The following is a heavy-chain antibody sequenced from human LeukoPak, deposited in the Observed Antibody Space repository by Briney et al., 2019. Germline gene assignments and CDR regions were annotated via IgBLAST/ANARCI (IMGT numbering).Heavy chain of an antibody. CDR1: GFTFSSYG. J-gene: IGHJ4*02. D-gene: IGHD6-19*01. Sequence: PGGSLRLSCEASGFTFSSYGMHWVRQAPGKGLEWLAVMWFDGSNKYYADSVKGRFTISRDNSKNTLYLQMNSLRAEDTAVYYCARGTSAGSGWSFDYWGQGTLVTVSS. CDR3: ARGTSAGSGWSFDY. CDR2: MWFDGSNK. V-gene: IGHV3-33*01.